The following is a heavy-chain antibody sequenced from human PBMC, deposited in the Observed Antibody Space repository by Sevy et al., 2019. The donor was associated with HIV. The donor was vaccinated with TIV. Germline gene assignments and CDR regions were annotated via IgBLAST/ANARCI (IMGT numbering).Heavy chain of an antibody. CDR3: ARSVDY. CDR1: GFSFSSYW. V-gene: IGHV3-7*01. J-gene: IGHJ4*02. Sequence: GGSLRLSCAASGFSFSSYWMTWFRQAQGKELEWVANVNLDGSGKYYVDSVKGRFTISRDNARNSLSLQMNSLRAEDTAVYYCARSVDYWGQGTLVTVSS. CDR2: VNLDGSGK.